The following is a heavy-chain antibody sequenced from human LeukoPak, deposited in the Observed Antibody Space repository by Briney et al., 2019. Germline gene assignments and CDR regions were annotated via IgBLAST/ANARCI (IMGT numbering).Heavy chain of an antibody. CDR2: ISSSSSTI. J-gene: IGHJ6*02. CDR3: ARDVVVVPAATRYYYYGMDV. D-gene: IGHD2-2*01. V-gene: IGHV3-48*04. CDR1: GFTFSHYN. Sequence: PGGSLRLSCEASGFTFSHYNMNWVRQAPGKGLEWVSYISSSSSTIYYADSVKGRFTISRDNAKNSLYLQMNSLRAEDTAVYYCARDVVVVPAATRYYYYGMDVWGQGTTVTVSS.